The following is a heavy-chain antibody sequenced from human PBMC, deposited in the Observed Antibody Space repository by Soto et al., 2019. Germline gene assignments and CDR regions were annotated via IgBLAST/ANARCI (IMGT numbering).Heavy chain of an antibody. CDR1: GFTFSSYG. V-gene: IGHV3-30*18. CDR3: AKDLSALYYYGMDV. CDR2: ISYDGSNK. J-gene: IGHJ6*02. Sequence: GSLRLSCAASGFTFSSYGMHWVRQAPGKGLEWVAVISYDGSNKYYADSVKGRFTISRDNSKNTLYLQMNSLRAEDTAVYYCAKDLSALYYYGMDVWGQGTTVTVSS.